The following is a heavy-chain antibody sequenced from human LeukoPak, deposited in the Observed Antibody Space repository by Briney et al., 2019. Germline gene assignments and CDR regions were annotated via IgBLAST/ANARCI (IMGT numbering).Heavy chain of an antibody. CDR2: MSPDGNKK. J-gene: IGHJ4*02. CDR1: TFTFSGYA. V-gene: IGHV3-30-3*01. CDR3: ARDLIGRYTFDY. D-gene: IGHD3-10*01. Sequence: GRSLRLSCAASTFTFSGYAMHWVRQAPGKGLDWVALMSPDGNKKYYADSVKGRVTISRDNSKNTVDLQLNSLRAEDTAVYYCARDLIGRYTFDYCGQGTLVTVSS.